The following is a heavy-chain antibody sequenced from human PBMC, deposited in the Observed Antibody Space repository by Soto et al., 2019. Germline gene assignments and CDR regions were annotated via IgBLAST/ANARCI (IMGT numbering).Heavy chain of an antibody. CDR3: AKGRGYSGYFNGETDS. J-gene: IGHJ4*02. D-gene: IGHD5-12*01. Sequence: GGSLRLSCAASGFTFSSYAMQWVRQAPGKGLEWVAIISYDGRNEDYADSVKGRFTISRDNSMSTLYLQMNSLRPEDTAVYYCAKGRGYSGYFNGETDSWGQGIMVTV. V-gene: IGHV3-30*04. CDR1: GFTFSSYA. CDR2: ISYDGRNE.